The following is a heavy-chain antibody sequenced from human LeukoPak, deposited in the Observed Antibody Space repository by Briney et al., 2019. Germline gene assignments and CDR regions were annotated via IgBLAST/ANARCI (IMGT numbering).Heavy chain of an antibody. D-gene: IGHD3-3*01. CDR3: ARVYYDFWSGYPPYFDY. CDR1: GFTFSSYA. V-gene: IGHV4-59*01. Sequence: GSLRLSCAASGFTFSSYAMSWVRQAPGKGLEGVGYIYYSGSTNYNPSLKSRVTISVDTSKNQFSLKLSSVTAADTAVYYCARVYYDFWSGYPPYFDYWGQGTLVTVSS. CDR2: IYYSGST. J-gene: IGHJ4*02.